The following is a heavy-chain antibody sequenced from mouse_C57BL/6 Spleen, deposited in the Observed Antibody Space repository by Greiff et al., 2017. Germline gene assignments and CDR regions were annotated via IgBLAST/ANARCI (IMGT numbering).Heavy chain of an antibody. Sequence: QVQLQQSGAELVMPGASVKLSCKASGYTFTSYWMHWVKQRPGQGLEWIGEIDPSDSYTNYNQKFKGKSTLTVDKSSSTAYMQLSSLTSEDSAVYYCARKGAYGTGFAYWGQGTLVTVSA. J-gene: IGHJ3*01. D-gene: IGHD1-2*01. CDR1: GYTFTSYW. CDR2: IDPSDSYT. V-gene: IGHV1-69*01. CDR3: ARKGAYGTGFAY.